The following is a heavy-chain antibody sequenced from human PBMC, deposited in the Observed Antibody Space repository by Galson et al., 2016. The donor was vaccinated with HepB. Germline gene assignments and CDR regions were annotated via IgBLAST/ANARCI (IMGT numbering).Heavy chain of an antibody. D-gene: IGHD1-1*01. CDR1: KYTFSNYW. CDR2: IYPEDSDA. J-gene: IGHJ4*02. CDR3: ARRQTGGSIGLASDS. Sequence: QSGAEVKKPGESLKISCKASKYTFSNYWIAWVRQMPGKGLEWMGAIYPEDSDARYSPSFQGQVTFSVDKAINTAYLQWSSLEASDTAMYYCARRQTGGSIGLASDSWGQGPPVTVSS. V-gene: IGHV5-51*01.